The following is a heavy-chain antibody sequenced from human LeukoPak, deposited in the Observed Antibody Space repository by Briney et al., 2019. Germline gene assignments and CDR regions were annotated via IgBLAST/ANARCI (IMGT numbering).Heavy chain of an antibody. CDR2: INPNSGGS. J-gene: IGHJ4*02. Sequence: ASVKVSFKASGYTFSGYNMHWVRQAPGQGLEWMGWINPNSGGSNYAQSFQGRVTMTRDTSISTAYMELSRLRSDDTAVYYCAREERGYSDFEYWGQGTLVTVSS. CDR1: GYTFSGYN. D-gene: IGHD5-18*01. V-gene: IGHV1-2*02. CDR3: AREERGYSDFEY.